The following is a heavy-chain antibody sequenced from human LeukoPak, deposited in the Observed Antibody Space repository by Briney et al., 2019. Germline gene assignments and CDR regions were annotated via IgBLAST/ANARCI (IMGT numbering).Heavy chain of an antibody. CDR2: IIPIFGTA. V-gene: IGHV1-69*13. CDR3: ASFRPATVTSLEYFQH. J-gene: IGHJ1*01. CDR1: GGTFSSYA. Sequence: SVKVSCKASGGTFSSYAISWVRQAPGQGLEWMGGIIPIFGTANYAQKFQGRVTITADESTSTAYMELSSLRPEDTAVYYCASFRPATVTSLEYFQHWGQGTLVTVSS. D-gene: IGHD4-17*01.